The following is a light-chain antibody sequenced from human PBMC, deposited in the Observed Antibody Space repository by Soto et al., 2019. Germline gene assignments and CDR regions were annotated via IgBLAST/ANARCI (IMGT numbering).Light chain of an antibody. CDR2: GAS. Sequence: EIVLTQSPGTLSLSPGERATFSCRASQSVDSTYLAWYQQKPGQAPRLLIYGASNRATGIPDRLSGSWYGTDFTLTISRLEPEDFAVYYCNQYGLSPPMYPCGQGTKLEIK. CDR3: NQYGLSPPMYP. CDR1: QSVDSTY. V-gene: IGKV3-20*01. J-gene: IGKJ2*01.